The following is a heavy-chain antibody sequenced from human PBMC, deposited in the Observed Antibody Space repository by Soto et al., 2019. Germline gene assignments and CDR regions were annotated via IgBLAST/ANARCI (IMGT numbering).Heavy chain of an antibody. V-gene: IGHV1-69*08. CDR3: AREGQSSGWYYFDY. CDR2: IIPILGIA. J-gene: IGHJ4*02. CDR1: GGTFSSYT. Sequence: QVQLVQSGAEVKKPRSSVKVSCKASGGTFSSYTISWVRQAPGQGLEWMGRIIPILGIANYAQKFQGRVTITADKSTSTAYMELSSLRSEDTAVYYCAREGQSSGWYYFDYWGQGTLVTVSS. D-gene: IGHD6-19*01.